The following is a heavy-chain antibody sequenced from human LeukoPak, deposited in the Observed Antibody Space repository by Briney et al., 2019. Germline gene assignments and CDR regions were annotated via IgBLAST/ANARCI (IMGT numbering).Heavy chain of an antibody. CDR3: ARVDNYGTAFDI. Sequence: SETLPLTCTVSGGSISSYYWSWIRQPPGKGLEWIGYIYYSGSTNYNPSLKSRVTISVDTSKNQFSLKLSSVTAADTAVYYCARVDNYGTAFDIWGQGTMVTVSS. CDR1: GGSISSYY. J-gene: IGHJ3*02. CDR2: IYYSGST. D-gene: IGHD4-17*01. V-gene: IGHV4-59*01.